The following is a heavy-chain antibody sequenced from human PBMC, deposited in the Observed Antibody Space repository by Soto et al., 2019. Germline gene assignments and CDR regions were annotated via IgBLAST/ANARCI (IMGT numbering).Heavy chain of an antibody. D-gene: IGHD2-15*01. CDR1: GFTSSIYW. Sequence: EVQLVESGGGLVQPGGSLRLSCAASGFTSSIYWMTWVRQAPGKGLEWVANIKQDGSEKNYVDSVKGRFTISRDNAKNALFLQMNSLGAEDAALYYCARGRGCCGGSCSNVDVWGKGTTVTVSS. CDR2: IKQDGSEK. V-gene: IGHV3-7*01. CDR3: ARGRGCCGGSCSNVDV. J-gene: IGHJ6*04.